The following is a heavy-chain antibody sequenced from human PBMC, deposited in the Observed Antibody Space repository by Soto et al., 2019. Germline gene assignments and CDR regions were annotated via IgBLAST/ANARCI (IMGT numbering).Heavy chain of an antibody. CDR1: GFTFSIYA. V-gene: IGHV3-23*01. CDR2: ISGSGSGT. CDR3: AKGLVRFESSGYPAFY. J-gene: IGHJ4*02. D-gene: IGHD3-22*01. Sequence: EVQLLESGGGLVQPGGSLRLSCVASGFTFSIYAMSWVRQAPGKGLAGVAAISGSGSGTYYADSVKGRFTISRDNPKNTLYLQRDSLRAEHTDVYYCAKGLVRFESSGYPAFYWGQGTLVTVSS.